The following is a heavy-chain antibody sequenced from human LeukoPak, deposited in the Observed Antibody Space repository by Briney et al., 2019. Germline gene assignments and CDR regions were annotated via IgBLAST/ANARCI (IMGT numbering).Heavy chain of an antibody. CDR2: IKQDGSEK. Sequence: GGSLRLSCAASGFTFTSYWMSWVRQAPGKGREWVANIKQDGSEKYYVDSVKGRFTIPRDNAKNSLYLQMNSLRTEDTAVYYCARDLGSGNRGFDYWGQGTVVTVSS. D-gene: IGHD3-10*01. J-gene: IGHJ4*02. CDR3: ARDLGSGNRGFDY. CDR1: GFTFTSYW. V-gene: IGHV3-7*01.